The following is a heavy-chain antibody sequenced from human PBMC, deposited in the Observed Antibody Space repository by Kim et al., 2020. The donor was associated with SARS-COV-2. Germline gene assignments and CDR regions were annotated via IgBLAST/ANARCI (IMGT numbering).Heavy chain of an antibody. CDR1: GFTFSDSA. D-gene: IGHD1-1*01. Sequence: GGSLRLSCGASGFTFSDSAMHWVRRASGKGLEWVGRIRSQVNGYASAYSASVRCRFTISRDDSRNTAYLQRNSLKTEDTAAYYCTRVPVTTLAFCGAFD. J-gene: IGHJ3*02. V-gene: IGHV3-73*01. CDR3: TRVPVTTLAFCGAFD. CDR2: IRSQVNGYAS.